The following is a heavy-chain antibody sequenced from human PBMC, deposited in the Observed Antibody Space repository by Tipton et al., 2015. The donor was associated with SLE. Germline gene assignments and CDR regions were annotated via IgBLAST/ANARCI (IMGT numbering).Heavy chain of an antibody. Sequence: TLSLTCIVSGDSISSSSYHWGWIRQPPGKGLEWIGNIYSSRSPYYNPSLKSRVTISVDPSKIHFSLDLTSVTAADTAVYYCARERRDYGGNPFPYYFDYWGQGTLVTVSS. V-gene: IGHV4-39*07. CDR3: ARERRDYGGNPFPYYFDY. D-gene: IGHD4-23*01. CDR2: IYSSRSP. CDR1: GDSISSSSYH. J-gene: IGHJ4*02.